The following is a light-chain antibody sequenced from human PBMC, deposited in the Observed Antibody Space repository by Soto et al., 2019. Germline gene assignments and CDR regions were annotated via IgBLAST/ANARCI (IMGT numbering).Light chain of an antibody. CDR3: SSYSISSTLGV. J-gene: IGLJ2*01. V-gene: IGLV2-14*01. Sequence: QSVLTQPASVSGSPGQSITISCTGTSSDVGSYNYVSWYQQHPGKAPKLMIYDVSNRPSGVSNRFSGSKSGNTASLTISGLQAGDEADYYCSSYSISSTLGVFGGGTKLTVL. CDR1: SSDVGSYNY. CDR2: DVS.